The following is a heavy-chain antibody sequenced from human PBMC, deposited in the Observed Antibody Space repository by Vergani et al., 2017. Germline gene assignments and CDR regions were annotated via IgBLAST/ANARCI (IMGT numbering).Heavy chain of an antibody. D-gene: IGHD3-10*01. J-gene: IGHJ5*01. V-gene: IGHV1-69*02. Sequence: QVQLVQSGAEVKKPGSSVKVSCKASGGTFSSYTISGVRQAPGQGIEWMGRIIPILGIANYAQKFQGRVTITADKSTSTAYMELSSLRSEDTAVYYCASAGPSGGWSDPWRQGTLVTVSS. CDR3: ASAGPSGGWSDP. CDR1: GGTFSSYT. CDR2: IIPILGIA.